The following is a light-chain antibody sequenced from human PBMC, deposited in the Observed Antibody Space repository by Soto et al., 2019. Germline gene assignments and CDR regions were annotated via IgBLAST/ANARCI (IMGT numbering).Light chain of an antibody. Sequence: DIQLTQSPSFVSASVGDRVTITCRASQGISSYLAWYQQTPGKAPKLLIYTASTLQSGVPSRFSGSGSGTEFTLTISSLQPEDFASYYCQQLSTYPLTFGGGTRMEI. CDR2: TAS. CDR1: QGISSY. CDR3: QQLSTYPLT. J-gene: IGKJ4*01. V-gene: IGKV1-9*01.